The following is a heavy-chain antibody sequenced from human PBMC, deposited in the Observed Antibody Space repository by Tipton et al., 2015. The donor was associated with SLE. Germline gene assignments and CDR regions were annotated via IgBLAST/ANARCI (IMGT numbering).Heavy chain of an antibody. V-gene: IGHV4-39*07. CDR1: GSSISSAIYS. CDR3: ARHVIPDISWTTIDY. CDR2: VYSSGNP. D-gene: IGHD6-13*01. J-gene: IGHJ4*02. Sequence: TLSLTCTVSGSSISSAIYSWGWIRQPPGKGLEWIGSVYSSGNPYYNPSLKSRVTLSIDTSKNQFSLQLTSVTAADTAVYYCARHVIPDISWTTIDYWGQGTLVNVSS.